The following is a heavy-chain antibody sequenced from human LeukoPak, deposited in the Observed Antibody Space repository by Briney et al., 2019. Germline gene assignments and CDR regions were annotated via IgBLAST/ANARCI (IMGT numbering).Heavy chain of an antibody. Sequence: GGSLRLSCAASGFTFSGFAMSWVRRTPGMGLEWVSGISGSGDNTLYADSVKGRFTISRDNSKNTLYLEMNSLRAEDTAIYYCAKMKGHPLPKYYMDVWGQGTTVTVSS. CDR2: ISGSGDNT. CDR1: GFTFSGFA. J-gene: IGHJ6*01. V-gene: IGHV3-23*01. D-gene: IGHD1-26*01. CDR3: AKMKGHPLPKYYMDV.